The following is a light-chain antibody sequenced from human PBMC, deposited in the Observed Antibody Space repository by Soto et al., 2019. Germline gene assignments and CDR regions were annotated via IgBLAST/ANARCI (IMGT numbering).Light chain of an antibody. J-gene: IGKJ4*01. CDR2: GAS. CDR3: KQYDNPNLSVT. CDR1: QDISNY. V-gene: IGKV1-33*01. Sequence: DIQMTQSPSSLSASVGDRVTITCQASQDISNYLNWFQQKPGKAPKLLIYGASNLKTGVPSRFSGGGSGTDFTFTISSLQPEDIAKYYWKQYDNPNLSVTFGGGTKVEIK.